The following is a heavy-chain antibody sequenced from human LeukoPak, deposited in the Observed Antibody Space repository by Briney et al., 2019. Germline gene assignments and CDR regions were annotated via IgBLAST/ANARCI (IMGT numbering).Heavy chain of an antibody. J-gene: IGHJ4*02. CDR1: GFTFSSCA. V-gene: IGHV3-23*01. CDR3: AKRTGNFGPFDY. D-gene: IGHD7-27*01. Sequence: GGSLRLSCAASGFTFSSCAMNWVRQAPGKGLEWVSLITGSGGSTYYTDSVKGRFTISRDNSKNTLYLQMNSLTAEDTAVYYCAKRTGNFGPFDYWGQGTRVTVSS. CDR2: ITGSGGST.